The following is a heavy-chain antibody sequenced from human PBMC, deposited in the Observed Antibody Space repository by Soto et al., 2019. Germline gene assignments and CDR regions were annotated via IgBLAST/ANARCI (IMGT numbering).Heavy chain of an antibody. J-gene: IGHJ3*02. V-gene: IGHV4-4*07. Sequence: SETLSLTCTVSGGSISSYYWSWIRQPAGKGLEWIGRIYTSGSTNYNPSLKSRVTMSVDTSKNQFSLKLSSVTAADTAVYYCARVMITFGGVIVKSPGAFDIWGQGTMVTVSS. CDR3: ARVMITFGGVIVKSPGAFDI. CDR2: IYTSGST. D-gene: IGHD3-16*02. CDR1: GGSISSYY.